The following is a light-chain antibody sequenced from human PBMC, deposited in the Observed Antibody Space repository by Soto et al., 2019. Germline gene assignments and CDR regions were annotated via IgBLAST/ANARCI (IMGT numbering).Light chain of an antibody. Sequence: EIVMTQSPATLSVSPGERATLSCRASQSVSSDLAWDQQKPGQAPRLPIYAPSSRATGIPDRFTGSGSGTDLTLTISSLEPEDFAVYYCQQRSHWPPWTFGQGTKVDNK. CDR2: APS. CDR3: QQRSHWPPWT. CDR1: QSVSSD. J-gene: IGKJ1*01. V-gene: IGKV3-11*01.